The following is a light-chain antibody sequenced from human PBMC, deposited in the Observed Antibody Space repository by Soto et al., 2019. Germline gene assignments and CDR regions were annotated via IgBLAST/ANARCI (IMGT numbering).Light chain of an antibody. Sequence: ESLLTQSPGTLSLSPGERATLSCRASQTVNSRHLNWYQHKPGQAPRLLIYGASIRAAGIPDRFSGSRSGADFSLTITRLEPEDSAVYYCHHFDGARPAFTFGQGTKLEI. J-gene: IGKJ2*01. V-gene: IGKV3-20*01. CDR2: GAS. CDR1: QTVNSRH. CDR3: HHFDGARPAFT.